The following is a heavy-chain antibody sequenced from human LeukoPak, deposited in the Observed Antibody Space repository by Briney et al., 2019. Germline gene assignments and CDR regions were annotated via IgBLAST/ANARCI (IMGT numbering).Heavy chain of an antibody. CDR2: IYNSGST. Sequence: SETLSLTCAVSGGSISSGGYYWIWIRQPPGKGLEWIGYIYNSGSTKYNPSLKSRLSISVDPSKNQFSLRLSSVTAADTAVYYCARLDRSGGASDAIDYWGQGTLVTVSS. D-gene: IGHD3-10*01. J-gene: IGHJ4*02. CDR1: GGSISSGGYY. V-gene: IGHV4-61*08. CDR3: ARLDRSGGASDAIDY.